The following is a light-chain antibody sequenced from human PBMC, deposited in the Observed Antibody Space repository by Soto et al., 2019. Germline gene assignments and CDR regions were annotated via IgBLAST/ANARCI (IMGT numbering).Light chain of an antibody. Sequence: QSVLTQPPSVSAAPGQKVTISCSGSSSNIGGNSVSWYQQLPGTAPKLLIYDDNKRPSRIPDRFSGSKSGTSATLGITGFQTGDEADYYCGSWDSSLSAYVVGTGTKVTV. CDR2: DDN. V-gene: IGLV1-51*01. CDR1: SSNIGGNS. CDR3: GSWDSSLSAYV. J-gene: IGLJ1*01.